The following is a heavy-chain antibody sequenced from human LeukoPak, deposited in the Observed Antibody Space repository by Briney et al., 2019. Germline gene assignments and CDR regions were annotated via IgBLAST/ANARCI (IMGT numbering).Heavy chain of an antibody. J-gene: IGHJ4*02. D-gene: IGHD3-16*02. CDR2: IRSKVYGGTT. CDR1: GFTFGDYA. Sequence: GGSLRLSCTASGFTFGDYAMSWVRQAPGKGLEWVGFIRSKVYGGTTEYAASVKGRFTISRDDSKSIAYLQMNSLKTEDTAVYYCTRQAPGRLGELSLSYYFDYWGQGTLVTVSS. CDR3: TRQAPGRLGELSLSYYFDY. V-gene: IGHV3-49*04.